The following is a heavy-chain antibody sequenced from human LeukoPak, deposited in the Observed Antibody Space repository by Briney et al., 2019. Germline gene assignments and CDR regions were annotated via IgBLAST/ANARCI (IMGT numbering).Heavy chain of an antibody. CDR2: ISDNEGI. V-gene: IGHV4-34*01. CDR1: SESFSGGY. Sequence: SETLSLTCSVYSESFSGGYWSWIRQPPGKGLDWIGEISDNEGIKYSPSLKSRVTISVDTSKNQFSLKLTSVTAADTAVYYCARGLDRSKTGYWGQGPLVTVSS. CDR3: ARGLDRSKTGY. J-gene: IGHJ4*02. D-gene: IGHD3-22*01.